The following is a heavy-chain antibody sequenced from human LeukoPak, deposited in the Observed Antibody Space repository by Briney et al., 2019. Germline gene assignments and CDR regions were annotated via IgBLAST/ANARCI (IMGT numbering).Heavy chain of an antibody. Sequence: GASVKVSCKASGYTFTSYAMHWVRQAPGQRLEWMGWINAGNGNTKYSQKFQGRVTMTRDTSTSTVYMELSSLRSEDTAVYYRASKDSSGWYEEAWGQGTLVTVSS. CDR3: ASKDSSGWYEEA. CDR2: INAGNGNT. D-gene: IGHD6-19*01. J-gene: IGHJ5*02. CDR1: GYTFTSYA. V-gene: IGHV1-3*01.